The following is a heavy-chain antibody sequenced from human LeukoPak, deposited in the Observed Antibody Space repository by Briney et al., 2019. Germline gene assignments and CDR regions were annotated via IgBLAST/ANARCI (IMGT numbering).Heavy chain of an antibody. Sequence: SETLSLTCTVSGGSISSGDYYWSWIRQPPGKGLEWIGYIYYSGSTYYKPSLKSRLTISEDTSKNQFSLKLSSVTAADTAVYYCARERGYYDSSGYGSYSDYWGHGTLVTVSS. CDR1: GGSISSGDYY. V-gene: IGHV4-30-4*08. CDR2: IYYSGST. D-gene: IGHD3-22*01. CDR3: ARERGYYDSSGYGSYSDY. J-gene: IGHJ4*01.